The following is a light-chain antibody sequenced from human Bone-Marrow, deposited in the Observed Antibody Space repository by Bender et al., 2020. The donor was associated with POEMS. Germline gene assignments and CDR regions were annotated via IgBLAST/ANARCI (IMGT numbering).Light chain of an antibody. V-gene: IGLV2-8*01. CDR2: EVN. J-gene: IGLJ3*02. CDR3: NSYRSGDTSV. Sequence: QSALTQPPSASGSPGQSVTISCTGTGSDVGVSNYVSWYQQQPGTAPKLIIYEVNRRPSGVPARFSGSKSGSTATLTVSGLQVEDEADYYCNSYRSGDTSVFGGGTKLTVL. CDR1: GSDVGVSNY.